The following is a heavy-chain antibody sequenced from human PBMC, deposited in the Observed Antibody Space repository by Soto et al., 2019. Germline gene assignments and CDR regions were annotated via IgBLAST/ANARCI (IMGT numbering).Heavy chain of an antibody. CDR3: ARFNWYFDL. CDR1: GGSISSYY. Sequence: QVQLQESGPGLVKPSETLSLTCTVSGGSISSYYWSWIRQPPGKGLEWIGYIYYRGSTNYNPSLKSRVTISVDTSNNPFSLKLSSVTAADTAMYYCARFNWYFDLWGRGTLVTVSS. CDR2: IYYRGST. V-gene: IGHV4-59*01. J-gene: IGHJ2*01.